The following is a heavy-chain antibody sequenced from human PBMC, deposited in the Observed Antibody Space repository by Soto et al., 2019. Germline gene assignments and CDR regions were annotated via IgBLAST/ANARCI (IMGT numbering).Heavy chain of an antibody. Sequence: ASVKVSCKASGYTFTSYFVHWVRQAPGQGLEWMGIINPSGGSTTYAQKFQGRVAMTRDTSTSTVYMELSSLRSEDTAVYYCARGSAPRIRDRNQYYLGMEVWGVGTTVTVSS. V-gene: IGHV1-46*01. CDR2: INPSGGST. CDR1: GYTFTSYF. J-gene: IGHJ6*04. CDR3: ARGSAPRIRDRNQYYLGMEV. D-gene: IGHD1-1*01.